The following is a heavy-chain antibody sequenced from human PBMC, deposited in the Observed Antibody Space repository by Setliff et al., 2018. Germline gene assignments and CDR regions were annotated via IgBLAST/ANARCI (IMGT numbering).Heavy chain of an antibody. J-gene: IGHJ4*02. Sequence: GGSLRLSCAASGFNFNLYNMNWVRQAPGKGLEWVSYIISNSLTIHYADSVRGRFTISRDNAENSLYLQMNSLRAEDTAMYYCARSENCYSTHCSPYDYWGQGTLVTVSS. D-gene: IGHD2-2*01. V-gene: IGHV3-48*04. CDR2: IISNSLTI. CDR1: GFNFNLYN. CDR3: ARSENCYSTHCSPYDY.